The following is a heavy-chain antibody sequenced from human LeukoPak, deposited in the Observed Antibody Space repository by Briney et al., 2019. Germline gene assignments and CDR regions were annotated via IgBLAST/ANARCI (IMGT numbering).Heavy chain of an antibody. J-gene: IGHJ4*02. Sequence: SETLSLTCTVSGGSISSDYWSWIRQPPGKGLEWIGYIYYTGSTNYNPSLKSRVTISVDTSKNQFSLKLSSVIAADTAVYYCARLSSSGWLFDYWGQGTLVTVSS. CDR1: GGSISSDY. CDR2: IYYTGST. D-gene: IGHD6-19*01. V-gene: IGHV4-59*01. CDR3: ARLSSSGWLFDY.